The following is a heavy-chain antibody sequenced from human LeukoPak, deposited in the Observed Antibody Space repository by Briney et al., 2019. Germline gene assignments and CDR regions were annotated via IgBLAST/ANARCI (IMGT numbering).Heavy chain of an antibody. CDR1: GDSISSSY. CDR2: LYPSGST. D-gene: IGHD3/OR15-3a*01. V-gene: IGHV4-4*07. J-gene: IGHJ4*02. CDR3: ARDSNDFWTAYSDN. Sequence: SETLSLTCTVSGDSISSSYWSWIRQPAGKGLEWIGRLYPSGSTNYNSSLKSRVTMSVDTSKNQFSLNLKSVTAADTAMYYCARDSNDFWTAYSDNWGPGSLVTVSS.